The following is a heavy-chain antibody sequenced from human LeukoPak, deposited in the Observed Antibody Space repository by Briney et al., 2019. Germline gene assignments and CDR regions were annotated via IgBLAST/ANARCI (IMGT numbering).Heavy chain of an antibody. CDR1: GYTVSVYF. J-gene: IGHJ4*02. CDR2: ITTSDGNT. CDR3: AKDGGLWVSAHWGDS. V-gene: IGHV3-23*01. D-gene: IGHD7-27*01. Sequence: GGSLRLSCAVSGYTVSVYFMTWVRQAPGKGLEWVSTITTSDGNTYYADSVKGRFTVSRDNSKNTLFLQMNSLRAEDTAVYYCAKDGGLWVSAHWGDSWGRGTLVTVSS.